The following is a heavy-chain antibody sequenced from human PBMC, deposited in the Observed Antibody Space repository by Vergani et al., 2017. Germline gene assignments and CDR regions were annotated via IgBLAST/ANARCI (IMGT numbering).Heavy chain of an antibody. CDR2: ISSSSSYI. D-gene: IGHD6-19*01. CDR1: GFTFSSYS. J-gene: IGHJ6*02. Sequence: EVQLVESGGGLVKPGGSLRLSCAASGFTFSSYSMNWVRQAPGKGLEWVSSISSSSSYIYYADSVKGRFTISRDNATNSLYLQMNSLRAEDTAVYYCARDFSSGPYYYGMDVWGQGTTVTVSS. V-gene: IGHV3-21*01. CDR3: ARDFSSGPYYYGMDV.